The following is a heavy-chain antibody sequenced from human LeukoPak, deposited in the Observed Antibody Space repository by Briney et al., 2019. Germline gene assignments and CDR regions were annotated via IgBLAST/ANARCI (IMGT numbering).Heavy chain of an antibody. V-gene: IGHV3-30*18. J-gene: IGHJ4*02. CDR2: ISYDGSNK. Sequence: PGGSLRLSCAASGFTFSSYGMHWVRQAPGKGLEWVAVISYDGSNKYYADSVKGRFTISRDNSKNTLYLQMNSLRAEDTAVYYCAKQHEYSGSYSEWGQGTLVTVSS. CDR3: AKQHEYSGSYSE. CDR1: GFTFSSYG. D-gene: IGHD1-26*01.